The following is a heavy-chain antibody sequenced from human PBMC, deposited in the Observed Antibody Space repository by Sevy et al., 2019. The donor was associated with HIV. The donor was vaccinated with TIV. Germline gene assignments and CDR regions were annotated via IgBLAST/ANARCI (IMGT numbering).Heavy chain of an antibody. V-gene: IGHV3-23*01. CDR1: GFTFSNYG. CDR2: IHNGGDTT. D-gene: IGHD6-13*01. J-gene: IGHJ3*02. CDR3: VKWGFIAAAGNDALVI. Sequence: GGSLRLSCAASGFTFSNYGMNWVRQAPGQGLEWVSVIHNGGDTTHYADSVKGGFTISRDNSENTLYFQMNSLRAEDTAVYYCVKWGFIAAAGNDALVIWGQGTVVTVSS.